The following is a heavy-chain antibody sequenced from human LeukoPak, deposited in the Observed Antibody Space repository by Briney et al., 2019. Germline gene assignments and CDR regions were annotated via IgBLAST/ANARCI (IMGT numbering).Heavy chain of an antibody. V-gene: IGHV4-39*07. Sequence: SETLSLTCTVSGGSISSSSYYWGWIRQPPGKGLEWIGSIYYSGSTYYNPSLKSRVTISVDTPKNQFSLKLSSVTAADTAVYYCARDIAARPIIDWGQGTLVTVSS. CDR2: IYYSGST. J-gene: IGHJ4*02. CDR1: GGSISSSSYY. CDR3: ARDIAARPIID. D-gene: IGHD6-6*01.